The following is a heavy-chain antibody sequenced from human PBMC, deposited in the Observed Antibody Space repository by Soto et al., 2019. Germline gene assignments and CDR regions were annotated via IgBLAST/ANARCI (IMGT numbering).Heavy chain of an antibody. J-gene: IGHJ4*02. V-gene: IGHV4-34*01. Sequence: SETLSLTSAVYGGSFSGYYWSWIRQPPGKGLEWIGEINHSGSTNYNPSLKSRVTISVDTSKNQFSLKLSSVTAANTAVYYCARVRTGGYDIDYWGQGTLVTVSS. CDR2: INHSGST. CDR3: ARVRTGGYDIDY. CDR1: GGSFSGYY. D-gene: IGHD5-12*01.